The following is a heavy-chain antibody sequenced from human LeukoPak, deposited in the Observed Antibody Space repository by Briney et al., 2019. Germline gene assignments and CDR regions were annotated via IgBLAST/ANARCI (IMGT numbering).Heavy chain of an antibody. J-gene: IGHJ5*02. CDR2: IKEDGSEK. Sequence: PGRSLRLSCAASGFTFSSYSMNWVRQAPGKGLEWVGNIKEDGSEKNYADSVNGRFTTSRDNAKSSLYLQMNSLRVEDTAVYYCARDPPGNYFHGTGYYSWGQGTLATVSS. V-gene: IGHV3-7*01. D-gene: IGHD3-9*01. CDR1: GFTFSSYS. CDR3: ARDPPGNYFHGTGYYS.